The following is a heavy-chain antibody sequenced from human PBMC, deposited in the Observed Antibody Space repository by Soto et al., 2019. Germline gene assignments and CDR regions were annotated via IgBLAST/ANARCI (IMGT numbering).Heavy chain of an antibody. CDR1: GGSIISGGYY. CDR2: IYYSGSA. Sequence: QVQLQESGPGLVKPSQTLSLTCTVSGGSIISGGYYWNWIRQHPGKGLEWIGIIYYSGSANYNPSLKSRVNISVDTSKNQFALKLKSVTAADTAVYYCATATVVTPEGYYGLDVWGQGTTVTVSS. CDR3: ATATVVTPEGYYGLDV. J-gene: IGHJ6*02. V-gene: IGHV4-31*03. D-gene: IGHD4-17*01.